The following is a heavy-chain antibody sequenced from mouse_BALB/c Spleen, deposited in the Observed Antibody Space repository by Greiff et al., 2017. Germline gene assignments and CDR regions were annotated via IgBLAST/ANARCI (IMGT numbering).Heavy chain of an antibody. CDR1: GDSITSGY. CDR3: ARERDGYSTYYYAMDY. V-gene: IGHV3-8*02. J-gene: IGHJ4*01. CDR2: ISYSGST. Sequence: DVKLQESGPSLVKPSQTLSLTCSVTGDSITSGYWNWIRKFPGNKLEYMGYISYSGSTYYTPSLKSRISITRDTSKNQYYLQLNSVTTEDTATYYCARERDGYSTYYYAMDYWGQGTSVTVSS. D-gene: IGHD2-3*01.